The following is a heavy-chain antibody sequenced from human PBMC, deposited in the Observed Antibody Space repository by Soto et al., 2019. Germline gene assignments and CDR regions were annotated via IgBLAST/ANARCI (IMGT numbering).Heavy chain of an antibody. D-gene: IGHD1-26*01. CDR2: ISYDGSNK. CDR1: GFTFSSYG. J-gene: IGHJ6*02. V-gene: IGHV3-30*18. CDR3: ANLSEWELLKVSYYYYGMDV. Sequence: ESGGGVVQPGRSLRLSCAASGFTFSSYGMHWVRQAPGKGLEWVAVISYDGSNKYYADSVKGRFTISRDNSKNTLYLQMNSLRAEDTAVYYCANLSEWELLKVSYYYYGMDVWGQGTTVTVSS.